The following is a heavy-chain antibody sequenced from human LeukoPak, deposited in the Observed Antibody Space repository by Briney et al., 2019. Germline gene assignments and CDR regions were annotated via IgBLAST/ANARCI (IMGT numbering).Heavy chain of an antibody. Sequence: QPGGSLRLSCAASGITFSSYAMSWVRQDPGKGREWVSAISGSGGSTYYADCVKGRFPISRDTSKNTLYLQMNSLRADDTAVYYCARYYYYYYGMDVWGQGTTVTVSS. J-gene: IGHJ6*02. CDR1: GITFSSYA. V-gene: IGHV3-23*01. CDR2: ISGSGGST. CDR3: ARYYYYYYGMDV.